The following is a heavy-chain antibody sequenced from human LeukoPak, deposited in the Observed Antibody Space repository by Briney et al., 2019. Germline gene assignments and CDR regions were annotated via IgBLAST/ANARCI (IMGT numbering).Heavy chain of an antibody. J-gene: IGHJ6*04. CDR2: IIPIFGTA. Sequence: ASVKVSCKASGGTFSSYAISWVRQAPGQGLEWMGGIIPIFGTANYAQKFQGRVTITADKSTSTAYMELSSLRSEDTAVYYCARALDIQYNWNDPEDYYYYYGMDVWGKGTTVTVSS. CDR1: GGTFSSYA. CDR3: ARALDIQYNWNDPEDYYYYYGMDV. V-gene: IGHV1-69*06. D-gene: IGHD1-20*01.